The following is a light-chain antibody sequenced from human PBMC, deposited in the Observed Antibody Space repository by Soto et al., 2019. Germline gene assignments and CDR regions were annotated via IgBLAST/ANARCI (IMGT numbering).Light chain of an antibody. CDR1: SSDVGGYNY. V-gene: IGLV2-14*01. Sequence: QSALTQPASVSWSPGQSITTSCTGTSSDVGGYNYVSWYQQHPGKAPKLMIYDVSNRPSGVSNRFSGSKSGNTASLTISGLQAEDEADYYCSSYTSSSPYVFGTGTKVTVL. J-gene: IGLJ1*01. CDR3: SSYTSSSPYV. CDR2: DVS.